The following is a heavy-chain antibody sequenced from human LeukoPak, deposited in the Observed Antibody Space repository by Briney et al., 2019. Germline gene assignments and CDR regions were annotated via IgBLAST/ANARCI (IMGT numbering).Heavy chain of an antibody. CDR3: ARSPLVGSLEWLLGDYYYMDV. V-gene: IGHV4-4*07. CDR2: IYTSGST. J-gene: IGHJ6*03. Sequence: SETLSLTCTVSGGSISSYYWSWIRQPAGKGLEWIGRIYTSGSTNCNPSLKSRVTMSVDTSKNQFSLKLSSVTAADTAVYYCARSPLVGSLEWLLGDYYYMDVWGKGTTVTVSS. D-gene: IGHD3-3*01. CDR1: GGSISSYY.